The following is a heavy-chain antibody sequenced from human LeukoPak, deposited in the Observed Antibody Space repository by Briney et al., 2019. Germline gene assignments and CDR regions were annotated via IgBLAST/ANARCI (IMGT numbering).Heavy chain of an antibody. J-gene: IGHJ4*02. Sequence: PGGSLGLSCAASGFTFSSYSMNWVRQAPGKGLEWVSSISRSGSSIYYADSVKGRFTISRDNAKNSLYLQMNSLRAEDAAVYFCASRYCTDGVCHFGYWGQGTLVTVSS. D-gene: IGHD2-8*01. CDR2: ISRSGSSI. V-gene: IGHV3-21*01. CDR1: GFTFSSYS. CDR3: ASRYCTDGVCHFGY.